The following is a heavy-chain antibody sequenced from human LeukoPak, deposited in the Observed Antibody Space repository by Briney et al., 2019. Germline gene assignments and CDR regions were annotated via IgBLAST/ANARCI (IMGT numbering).Heavy chain of an antibody. V-gene: IGHV3-21*01. CDR1: GFTFSSYS. CDR3: ARDFVVVPDA. Sequence: GGSLRLSWAASGFTFSSYSIDWVRQAPGKGLEWVSSISSSSSYIYYADSVKGRFTISRDNAKNSLYLQMNSLRAEDTAAYYCARDFVVVPDAWGQGTLVTVSS. CDR2: ISSSSSYI. J-gene: IGHJ4*01. D-gene: IGHD2-2*01.